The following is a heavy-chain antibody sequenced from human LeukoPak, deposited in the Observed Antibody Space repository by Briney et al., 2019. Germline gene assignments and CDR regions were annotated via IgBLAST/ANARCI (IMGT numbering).Heavy chain of an antibody. D-gene: IGHD6-13*01. Sequence: SETLSLTCTVSRDSIGSFYWSWIRQPAGKGLEWIGRLYASGGTSYNPSLNGRATMSLDTPKRQFSLNLRSLTAADTAVYYCARDDRDISAAGVFWGQGTLVTVSS. J-gene: IGHJ4*02. CDR1: RDSIGSFY. CDR2: LYASGGT. V-gene: IGHV4-4*07. CDR3: ARDDRDISAAGVF.